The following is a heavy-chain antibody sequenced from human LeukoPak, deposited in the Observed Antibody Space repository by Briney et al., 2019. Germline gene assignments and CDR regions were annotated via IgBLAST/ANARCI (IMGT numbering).Heavy chain of an antibody. D-gene: IGHD5-24*01. V-gene: IGHV2-5*02. CDR3: AHFRDGYTFDY. CDR2: IYWDDDK. Sequence: SGPTLLKPTQTLTLTCTFSGFSLGTSGVGVGWIRQPPGKALEWLALIYWDDDKRYSPSLKSRLTITKDTSKNQVVLTMTNMDPVDTATYYCAHFRDGYTFDYWGQGTLVTVSS. CDR1: GFSLGTSGVG. J-gene: IGHJ4*02.